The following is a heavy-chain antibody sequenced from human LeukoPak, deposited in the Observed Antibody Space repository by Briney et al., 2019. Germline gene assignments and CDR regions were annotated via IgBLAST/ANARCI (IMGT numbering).Heavy chain of an antibody. CDR1: GFTFSSYA. J-gene: IGHJ5*02. CDR3: AKDLSYYGSGSYL. Sequence: GGSLRLSCAASGFTFSSYAMSWVRQAPGKGLEWVSAISGSGGSTYYADSVEGRFTISRDNSKNTLYLQMNSLRAEDTAVYYCAKDLSYYGSGSYLWGQGTLVTVSS. D-gene: IGHD3-10*01. CDR2: ISGSGGST. V-gene: IGHV3-23*01.